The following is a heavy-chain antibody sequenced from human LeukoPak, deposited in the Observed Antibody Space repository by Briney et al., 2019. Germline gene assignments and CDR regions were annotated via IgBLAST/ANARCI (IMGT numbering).Heavy chain of an antibody. CDR1: GASITSYY. CDR2: IHHTGNI. J-gene: IGHJ4*02. CDR3: ARFGSGWWYNDY. Sequence: SETLSLTCAVSGASITSYYWTWIRQPPGKGLEWIGYIHHTGNIKYNPSLNSRVTISIDTSKNQFSLKLSSVTAADTVVYYCARFGSGWWYNDYWGQGTLVTVSS. V-gene: IGHV4-59*01. D-gene: IGHD6-19*01.